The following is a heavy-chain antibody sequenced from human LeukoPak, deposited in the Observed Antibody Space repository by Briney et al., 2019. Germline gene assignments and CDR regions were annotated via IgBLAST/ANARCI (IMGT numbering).Heavy chain of an antibody. J-gene: IGHJ4*02. CDR3: ATVGVGWVAFEY. CDR1: GFMFSHSA. CDR2: ISESGGAT. V-gene: IGHV3-23*01. D-gene: IGHD3-16*01. Sequence: PGGSLRLSCAASGFMFSHSAMTWVRQTPGKGLEWVSGISESGGATYYAGSAKSRFTISRDNSKNTLYLQMNSLRSDDTAVYYCATVGVGWVAFEYWGQGALVTVSS.